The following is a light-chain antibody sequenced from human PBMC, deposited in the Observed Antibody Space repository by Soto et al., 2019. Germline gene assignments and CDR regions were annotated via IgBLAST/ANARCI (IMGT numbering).Light chain of an antibody. CDR1: QGISSY. CDR2: AAS. V-gene: IGKV1-8*01. Sequence: AIRMTQSPSSFSASTGDRVTITCRASQGISSYLAWYQQKPGKAPKLLIYAASTLQSGVPSRFSGSGSGTDFTLTISGLQPEDFATYYCQQSYSTLALTFGGGTKVDIK. J-gene: IGKJ4*01. CDR3: QQSYSTLALT.